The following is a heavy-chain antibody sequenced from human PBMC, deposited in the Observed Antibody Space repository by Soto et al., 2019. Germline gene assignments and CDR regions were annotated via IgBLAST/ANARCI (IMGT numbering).Heavy chain of an antibody. CDR2: IYYSGST. J-gene: IGHJ5*02. CDR1: GGSISSSSYY. CDR3: AGSITMILVVGGLFDP. Sequence: QLQLQESGPGLVKPSETLSLTCTVSGGSISSSSYYWGWIRQPPGKGLEWIGSIYYSGSTYYNPSLKSRVTKSVDTSKNQFSLKLSSVTAADTAVYYCAGSITMILVVGGLFDPWGQGTLVTVSS. D-gene: IGHD3-22*01. V-gene: IGHV4-39*01.